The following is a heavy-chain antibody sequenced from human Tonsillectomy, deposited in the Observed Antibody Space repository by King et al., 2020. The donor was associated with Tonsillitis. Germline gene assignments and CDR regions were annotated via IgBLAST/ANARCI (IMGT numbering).Heavy chain of an antibody. Sequence: QLVQSGPEMRRPGASVKVSCRASGYNFMSYSFSWVRQAPGQGPEWMGWISTNNGNANYAQKFQGRVTMTTHTATSTAYMELRSLTSDDTAVYYCARESGSGSYYAPDLWGQGSLVSVYS. CDR1: GYNFMSYS. V-gene: IGHV1-18*04. CDR2: ISTNNGNA. J-gene: IGHJ5*02. D-gene: IGHD3-10*01. CDR3: ARESGSGSYYAPDL.